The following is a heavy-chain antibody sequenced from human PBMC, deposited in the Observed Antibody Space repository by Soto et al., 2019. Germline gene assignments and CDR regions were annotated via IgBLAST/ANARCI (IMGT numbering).Heavy chain of an antibody. CDR1: GFTFSNYW. V-gene: IGHV3-74*01. Sequence: EVQLVESGGGLLQPGGSLTPSCTASGFTFSNYWMHWVRQAPGKGLVWVSRTKSDGSGTSYTDSVKGRFTISRDNADNTLYVQMSNLRAEDTAVYYCARGGFDYGPGRMDVWGKGTTVIVSS. CDR3: ARGGFDYGPGRMDV. CDR2: TKSDGSGT. D-gene: IGHD3-10*01. J-gene: IGHJ6*04.